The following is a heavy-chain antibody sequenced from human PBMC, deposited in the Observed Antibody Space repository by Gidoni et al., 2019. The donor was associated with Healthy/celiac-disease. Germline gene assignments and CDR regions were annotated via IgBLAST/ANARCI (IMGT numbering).Heavy chain of an antibody. V-gene: IGHV2-5*02. J-gene: IGHJ5*02. CDR3: AHLAYCGGDCLDWFDP. D-gene: IGHD2-21*02. CDR1: GFSLSTSGVG. Sequence: QITLKESGPTLVKPTQTLTLTCTFSGFSLSTSGVGVGWIRQPPGKALEWLALIYWDDDKRYSPSLTSRLTITKDTSKNQVVLTMTNMDPVDTATYYCAHLAYCGGDCLDWFDPWGQGTLVTVSS. CDR2: IYWDDDK.